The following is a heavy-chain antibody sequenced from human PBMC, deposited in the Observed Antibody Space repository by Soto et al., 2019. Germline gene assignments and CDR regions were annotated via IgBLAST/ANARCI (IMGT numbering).Heavy chain of an antibody. D-gene: IGHD3-3*01. Sequence: QVQLQESGPGLVKPSQTLSLTCTVSGGSISSGGYYWSWIRQHPGKGLEWIGYIYYSGSTYYNPSLKSRVTISVDTSKNRFSLKLSSVTAADTAVYYCARGGEYYDFWSGYHDYWGQGTLVTVSS. CDR1: GGSISSGGYY. V-gene: IGHV4-31*03. CDR2: IYYSGST. CDR3: ARGGEYYDFWSGYHDY. J-gene: IGHJ4*02.